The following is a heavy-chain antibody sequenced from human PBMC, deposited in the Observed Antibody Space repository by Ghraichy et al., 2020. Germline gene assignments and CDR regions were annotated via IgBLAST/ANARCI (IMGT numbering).Heavy chain of an antibody. CDR3: ARGAITIFGVVIAEFDY. J-gene: IGHJ4*02. V-gene: IGHV3-48*02. Sequence: GSLRLSCAASGFTFSSYSMNWVRQAPGKGLEWVSYISSSSSTIYYADSVKGRFTISRDNAKNSLYLQMNSLRDEDTAVYYCARGAITIFGVVIAEFDYWGQGTLVTVSS. CDR1: GFTFSSYS. D-gene: IGHD3-3*01. CDR2: ISSSSSTI.